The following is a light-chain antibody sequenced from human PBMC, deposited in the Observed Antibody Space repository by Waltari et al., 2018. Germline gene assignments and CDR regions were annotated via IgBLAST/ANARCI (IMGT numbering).Light chain of an antibody. CDR1: STTVGGYNL. J-gene: IGLJ1*01. CDR3: LSYSGRSDYV. V-gene: IGLV2-23*02. CDR2: GVS. Sequence: QSALTQPASVSGSPGQAITISCTGTSTTVGGYNLVSWDRQYPGKAPELMIFGVSERPSGISNRLSGSKSGNTATLTISGLQAEDEADYYCLSYSGRSDYVFGTGTRV.